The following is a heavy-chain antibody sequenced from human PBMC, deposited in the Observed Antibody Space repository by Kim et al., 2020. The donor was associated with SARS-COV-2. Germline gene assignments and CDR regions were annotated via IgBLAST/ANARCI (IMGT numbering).Heavy chain of an antibody. CDR3: ARAGAVAGLYAFDI. CDR1: GGSISSFY. J-gene: IGHJ3*02. CDR2: SYYSVST. D-gene: IGHD6-19*01. V-gene: IGHV4-59*01. Sequence: SETLSLTCTVSGGSISSFYWSWIRQSPGKGLEWIGYSYYSVSTNYNPSLKSRVTILVDTSKNQFSLKLTSVTPADTAVYYCARAGAVAGLYAFDIWGQGQWSLSLQ.